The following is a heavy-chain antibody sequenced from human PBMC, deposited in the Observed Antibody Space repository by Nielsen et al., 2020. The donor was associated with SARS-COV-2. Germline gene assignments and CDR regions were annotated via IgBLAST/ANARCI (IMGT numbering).Heavy chain of an antibody. J-gene: IGHJ6*02. Sequence: ASVKVSCKASGYTFTGYYMHWVRQAPGQGLEWMGWINPNSGGTNYAQKFQGWVTMTRDTSISTAYMELSRLRSDDTAVYYCASSSIVVVVAAPYYYYGMDVWGQGTTVTVSS. D-gene: IGHD2-15*01. CDR1: GYTFTGYY. CDR2: INPNSGGT. CDR3: ASSSIVVVVAAPYYYYGMDV. V-gene: IGHV1-2*04.